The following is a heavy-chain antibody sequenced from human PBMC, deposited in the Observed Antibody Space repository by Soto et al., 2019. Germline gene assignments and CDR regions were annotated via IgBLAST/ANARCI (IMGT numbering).Heavy chain of an antibody. V-gene: IGHV3-33*05. CDR1: GFTFRSYV. CDR3: ARLGTTGEVDV. Sequence: QVQLVESGGGVVQPGTSLRLSCVGSGFTFRSYVIHWVRQAPGKGLEWVALTSYDGSNKFYADSVKGRFTISRDNSRNTVEQQRDSQRLEDTDMYYCARLGTTGEVDVCGQGTLV. CDR2: TSYDGSNK. D-gene: IGHD3-16*01. J-gene: IGHJ4*02.